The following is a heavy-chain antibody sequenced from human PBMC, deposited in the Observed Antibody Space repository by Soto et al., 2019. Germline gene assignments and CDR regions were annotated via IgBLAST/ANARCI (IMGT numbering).Heavy chain of an antibody. CDR1: GGTFSSYA. Sequence: EASVKVSCKASGGTFSSYAISWVRQAPGQGLEWMGGIIPIFGTANYAQKFQGRVTITADESTSTAYMELSSLRSEDTAVYYCASTIFGIYYYGMDVWGQGTTVTVSS. CDR3: ASTIFGIYYYGMDV. V-gene: IGHV1-69*13. D-gene: IGHD3-3*01. CDR2: IIPIFGTA. J-gene: IGHJ6*02.